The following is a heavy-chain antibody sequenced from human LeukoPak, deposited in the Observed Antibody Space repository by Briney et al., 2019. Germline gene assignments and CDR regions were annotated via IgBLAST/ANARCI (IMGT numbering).Heavy chain of an antibody. CDR1: GFTLSDAW. CDR3: TTGFSTGN. V-gene: IGHV3-15*01. Sequence: GESLRLSCVVSGFTLSDAWMSWVPQAPGKGLEWVGRIKTKTDRGATDYAAPVKGRFTISRDDSKNTLYLQMNSLKIEDTAVYYCTTGFSTGNWGQGTLVTVSS. CDR2: IKTKTDRGAT. D-gene: IGHD4-17*01. J-gene: IGHJ4*02.